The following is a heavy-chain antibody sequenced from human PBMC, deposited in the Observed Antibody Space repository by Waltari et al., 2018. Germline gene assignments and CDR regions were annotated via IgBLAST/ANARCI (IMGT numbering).Heavy chain of an antibody. CDR1: GYTFTSYG. Sequence: QVQLVQSGAEVKKPGASVKVSCKASGYTFTSYGISWVRQAPGQGLEWMGWISAYNGNTNYAQKLQGRGTMTTDKSTSTAYMELRSLRSDDTAVYYCARDPYDSSGYRPGIRFDPWGQGTLVTVSS. CDR2: ISAYNGNT. CDR3: ARDPYDSSGYRPGIRFDP. D-gene: IGHD3-22*01. J-gene: IGHJ5*02. V-gene: IGHV1-18*01.